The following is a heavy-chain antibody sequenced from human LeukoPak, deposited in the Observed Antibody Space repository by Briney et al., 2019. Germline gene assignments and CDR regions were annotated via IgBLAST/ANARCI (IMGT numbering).Heavy chain of an antibody. CDR3: AKDQGIAVAGNEYFQH. CDR1: GFIVSSNY. Sequence: GGSLRLSCAASGFIVSSNYMSWVRQAPGKGLEWVSVIYRGGNTSYADSVKGRFSISRDNPKSTLYLQMNSLRAEDTAVYYCAKDQGIAVAGNEYFQHWGQGTLVTVSS. D-gene: IGHD6-19*01. J-gene: IGHJ1*01. V-gene: IGHV3-53*01. CDR2: IYRGGNT.